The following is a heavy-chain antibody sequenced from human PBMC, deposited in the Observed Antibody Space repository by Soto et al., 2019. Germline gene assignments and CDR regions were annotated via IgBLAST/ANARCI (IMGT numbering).Heavy chain of an antibody. V-gene: IGHV1-69*01. D-gene: IGHD5-12*01. CDR1: GGTFSSYA. J-gene: IGHJ6*02. CDR3: AREKVATIKNYYYYGMDV. CDR2: IIPIFGTA. Sequence: QVQLVQSGAEVKKPGSSVKVSCKASGGTFSSYAISWVRQAPGQGLEWMGGIIPIFGTANYAQKFQGRVTITADESTSTADMELSSLRSEDTAVYYCAREKVATIKNYYYYGMDVWGQGTTVTVSS.